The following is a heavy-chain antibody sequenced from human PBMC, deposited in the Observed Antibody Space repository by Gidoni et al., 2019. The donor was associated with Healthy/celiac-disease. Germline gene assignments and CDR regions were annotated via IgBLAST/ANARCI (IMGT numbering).Heavy chain of an antibody. D-gene: IGHD3-10*01. CDR2: INPSGGST. V-gene: IGHV1-46*01. J-gene: IGHJ4*02. CDR3: ARDLTAEEYYFDY. CDR1: GYTFTSYY. Sequence: QVQLVQSGAEVKKPGASVKVSCTASGYTFTSYYMRWVRQAPGQGLEWMGIINPSGGSTSYAQKCQGRVTMTRDTSTSTVYMELSSLRSEDTAVYYCARDLTAEEYYFDYWGQGTLVTVSS.